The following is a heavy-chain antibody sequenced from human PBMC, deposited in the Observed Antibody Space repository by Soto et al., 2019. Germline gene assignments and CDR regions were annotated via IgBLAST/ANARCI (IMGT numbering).Heavy chain of an antibody. CDR1: GYSISSGYY. D-gene: IGHD3-3*01. CDR3: ARYDEITIFVVDY. Sequence: PSETLSLTCAVSGYSISSGYYWGWIRQPPGKGLEWIGSIYHSGSTYYNPSLKSRVTISVDTSKNQFSLKLSSVTAADTAVYYCARYDEITIFVVDYWGQGTLVTVSS. J-gene: IGHJ4*02. V-gene: IGHV4-38-2*01. CDR2: IYHSGST.